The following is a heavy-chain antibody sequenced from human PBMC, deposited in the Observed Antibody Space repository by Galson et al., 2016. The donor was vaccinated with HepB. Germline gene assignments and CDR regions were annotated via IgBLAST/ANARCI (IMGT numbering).Heavy chain of an antibody. D-gene: IGHD3-3*02. Sequence: SLRLSCAASGLTFLSFGMHWVRQAPGKGLEWLGVIWYGGNYEYYADSVKGRFTISTDNSKNTLYLQMNSLRVEDTAIYYCARLTEISGFRLFDQWGQGTLVTVSS. CDR2: IWYGGNYE. J-gene: IGHJ4*02. CDR3: ARLTEISGFRLFDQ. V-gene: IGHV3-33*01. CDR1: GLTFLSFG.